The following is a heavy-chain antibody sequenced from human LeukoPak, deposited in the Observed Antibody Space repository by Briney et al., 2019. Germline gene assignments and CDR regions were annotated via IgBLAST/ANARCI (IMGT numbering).Heavy chain of an antibody. V-gene: IGHV3-23*01. D-gene: IGHD6-13*01. J-gene: IGHJ4*02. CDR3: AKELGIAAAAQGGYFDY. Sequence: GGSLRLSCAASGFTFSDYYMSWIRQAPGKGLEWVSAVSGSGGSTYYADSVKGRFTISRDNSKNTLYLQMNSLRAEDTAVYYCAKELGIAAAAQGGYFDYWGQGTLVTVSS. CDR2: VSGSGGST. CDR1: GFTFSDYY.